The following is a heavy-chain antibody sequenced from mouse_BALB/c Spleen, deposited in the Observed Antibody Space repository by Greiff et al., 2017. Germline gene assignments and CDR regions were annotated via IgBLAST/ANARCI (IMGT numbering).Heavy chain of an antibody. D-gene: IGHD2-10*02. J-gene: IGHJ1*01. V-gene: IGHV14-3*02. CDR1: GFNIKDTY. CDR3: AREGTGPSYWYFDV. Sequence: EVKLMESGAELVKPGASVKLSCTASGFNIKDTYMHWVKQRPEQGLEWIGRIDPANGNTKYDPKFQGKATITADTSSNTAYLQLSSLTSEDTAVYYCAREGTGPSYWYFDVWGAGTTVTVSS. CDR2: IDPANGNT.